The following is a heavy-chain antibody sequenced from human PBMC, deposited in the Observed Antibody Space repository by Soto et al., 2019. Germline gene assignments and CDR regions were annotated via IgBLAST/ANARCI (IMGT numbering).Heavy chain of an antibody. V-gene: IGHV4-59*01. CDR3: ARIGGYRGSSHLDS. CDR1: GGFITNYY. D-gene: IGHD1-26*01. Sequence: PSETLSLTCTVSGGFITNYYWTWIRQPPGKGLEWIGYIHYSGSTEYSSSLTNRVTILLDTSKIQFSLKLSSVTAADSSVYYCARIGGYRGSSHLDSWGQGALVTVSS. J-gene: IGHJ4*02. CDR2: IHYSGST.